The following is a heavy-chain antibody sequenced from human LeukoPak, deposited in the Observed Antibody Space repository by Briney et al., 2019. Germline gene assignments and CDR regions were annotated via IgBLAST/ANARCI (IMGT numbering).Heavy chain of an antibody. Sequence: PSETLSLTCTISGGSISSYYRSWIRQPPGKGLEWIGYIDYSGTTNYHPSLKSRVTISLDTSKNQFSLKLSSVTAADTAVYYCARDSPWGSGVDHWGQGTLVTVSS. CDR3: ARDSPWGSGVDH. V-gene: IGHV4-59*01. D-gene: IGHD1-26*01. CDR1: GGSISSYY. CDR2: IDYSGTT. J-gene: IGHJ4*02.